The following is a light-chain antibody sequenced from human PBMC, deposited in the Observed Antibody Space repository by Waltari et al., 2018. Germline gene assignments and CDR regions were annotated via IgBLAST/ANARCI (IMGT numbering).Light chain of an antibody. J-gene: IGLJ3*02. CDR3: QSYDSSLSAV. CDR2: AFS. Sequence: QSVLTQPPSVSGAPGHSVTISCTGSRSNIGAGYDVHWYQQLPGAAPKLLIYAFSNRPSGVPDRCYGSKSGTSASLAINGLQAEDEAVYYCQSYDSSLSAVFGGGTKVTVL. V-gene: IGLV1-40*01. CDR1: RSNIGAGYD.